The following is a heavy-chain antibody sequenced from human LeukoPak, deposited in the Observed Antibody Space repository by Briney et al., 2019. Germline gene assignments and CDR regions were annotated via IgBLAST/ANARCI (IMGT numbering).Heavy chain of an antibody. Sequence: GESLKISCKGSGYTFTNYWVAWVRQMPGKGLEWMGIIYPGDSDTRYSPSFQGQVTISADKSISTAYLQLNSLKASDTAMYYCARHVPLDAFDLWGRGTLVTVSS. CDR3: ARHVPLDAFDL. J-gene: IGHJ2*01. CDR2: IYPGDSDT. V-gene: IGHV5-51*01. CDR1: GYTFTNYW.